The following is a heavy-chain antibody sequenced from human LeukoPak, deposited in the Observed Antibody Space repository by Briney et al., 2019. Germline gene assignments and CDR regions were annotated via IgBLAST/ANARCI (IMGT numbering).Heavy chain of an antibody. CDR1: KFTFNNYA. V-gene: IGHV3-23*01. CDR3: AKDSGKRTIPREIFDY. D-gene: IGHD3-3*01. J-gene: IGHJ4*02. CDR2: ISTSGGST. Sequence: GGSLRLSCLASKFTFNNYAMTWVRQAPGKGLEWVSTISTSGGSTYYVDSVKGRFTLSRDNSKNTLYLHMNSLRAEDTAVYYCAKDSGKRTIPREIFDYWGQGTLVTVSS.